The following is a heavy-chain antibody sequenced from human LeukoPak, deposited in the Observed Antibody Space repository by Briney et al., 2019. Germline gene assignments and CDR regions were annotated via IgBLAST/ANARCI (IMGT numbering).Heavy chain of an antibody. CDR3: AKDRGFSGYDLTDY. CDR2: ISGSGGST. V-gene: IGHV3-23*01. CDR1: GFTFSSYA. J-gene: IGHJ4*02. D-gene: IGHD5-12*01. Sequence: PGGSLRLSCAASGFTFSSYAMSWVRQAPGKGLEWVSAISGSGGSTYYADSVKGRFTISRDNSRNTLYLQMNSLRAEDTAGYYCAKDRGFSGYDLTDYWGQGTLVTVSS.